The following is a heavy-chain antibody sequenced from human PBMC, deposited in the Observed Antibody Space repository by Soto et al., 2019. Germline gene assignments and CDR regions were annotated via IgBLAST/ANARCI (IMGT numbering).Heavy chain of an antibody. Sequence: QVQLQESGPGLVKPSETLSLTCTVSGGSVSSGSYYWSWIRQPPGKGLEWIGYIYYSGSTNYNPSLKSRVTISVDTSKNQFSLKLSSVTAADTAVYYCARDRVSVEMVYWYFDLWGRGTLVTVSS. CDR2: IYYSGST. CDR1: GGSVSSGSYY. CDR3: ARDRVSVEMVYWYFDL. D-gene: IGHD2-15*01. V-gene: IGHV4-61*01. J-gene: IGHJ2*01.